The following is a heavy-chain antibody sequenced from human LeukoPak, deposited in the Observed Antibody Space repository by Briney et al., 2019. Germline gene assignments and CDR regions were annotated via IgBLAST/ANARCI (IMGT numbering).Heavy chain of an antibody. D-gene: IGHD4-23*01. Sequence: ASVMVSCRASAYTFTGYYMHWVRQAPGQGLEWMGWINPNSGGTNYAQKFQGRVTMTRDTSISTAYMELSRLRSDDTAVYYCARGGETTVVTPWGGYWGQGTLVTVSS. V-gene: IGHV1-2*02. CDR2: INPNSGGT. CDR3: ARGGETTVVTPWGGY. CDR1: AYTFTGYY. J-gene: IGHJ4*02.